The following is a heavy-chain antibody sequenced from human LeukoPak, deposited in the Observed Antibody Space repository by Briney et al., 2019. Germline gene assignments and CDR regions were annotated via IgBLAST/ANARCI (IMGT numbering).Heavy chain of an antibody. CDR2: IYHSGST. V-gene: IGHV4-38-2*02. CDR3: ARVSSLYYYYMDV. Sequence: PSETLSLTCTVSGYSISSGYYWGWIRQPPGKGLEWIGSIYHSGSTYYNPSLKSRVTISVDTSKNQFSLKLSSVTAADTAVYYCARVSSLYYYYMDVWGKGTTVTVSS. J-gene: IGHJ6*03. CDR1: GYSISSGYY.